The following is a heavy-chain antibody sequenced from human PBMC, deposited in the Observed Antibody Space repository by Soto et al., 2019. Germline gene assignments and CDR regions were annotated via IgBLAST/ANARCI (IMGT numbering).Heavy chain of an antibody. J-gene: IGHJ4*02. CDR1: GFTVSNNY. CDR2: IYSGGYT. D-gene: IGHD3-10*01. Sequence: EVQLVESGGGLIQPGGSLRLSCAVSGFTVSNNYMSWVRQAPGKGLEGVSVIYSGGYTAYGDSVKGRFTISRDNSKNTFYLQRNARGAAGTAVFFWGARPGGGGYWGQGTLVTVSS. V-gene: IGHV3-53*01. CDR3: GARPGGGGY.